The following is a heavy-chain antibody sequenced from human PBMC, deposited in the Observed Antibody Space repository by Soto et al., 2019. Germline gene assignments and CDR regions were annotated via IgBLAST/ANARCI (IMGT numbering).Heavy chain of an antibody. D-gene: IGHD3-16*01. Sequence: QVQLVQSGAEVKKPGSSVKVSCKASGGTFSSYAISWVRQAPGQGLEWMGGIIPIFGTANYAQKFQGRVTMTADESTITAYVELRSLRSDDTAVYYCSRVAASRPVADYGAHTYYYYYGMDVWGQGTTVTVSS. J-gene: IGHJ6*02. CDR1: GGTFSSYA. CDR3: SRVAASRPVADYGAHTYYYYYGMDV. CDR2: IIPIFGTA. V-gene: IGHV1-69*01.